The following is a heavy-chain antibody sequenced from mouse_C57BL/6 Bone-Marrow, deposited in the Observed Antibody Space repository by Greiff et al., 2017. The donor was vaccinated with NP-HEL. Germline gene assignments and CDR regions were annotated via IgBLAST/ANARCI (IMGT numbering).Heavy chain of an antibody. CDR3: ARPPITTGGSYAMDY. V-gene: IGHV5-6*01. Sequence: EVQLVESGGDLVKPGGSLKLSCAASGFTFSSYGMSWVRQTPDKRLEWVATISSGGSYTYYPDSVKGRFTISRDNAKNTLYLQMSSLKSEDTAMYYCARPPITTGGSYAMDYWGQGTSVTVSS. CDR1: GFTFSSYG. D-gene: IGHD1-2*01. J-gene: IGHJ4*01. CDR2: ISSGGSYT.